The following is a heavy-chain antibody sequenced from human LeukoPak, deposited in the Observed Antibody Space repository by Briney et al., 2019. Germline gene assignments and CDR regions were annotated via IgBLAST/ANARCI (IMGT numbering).Heavy chain of an antibody. D-gene: IGHD6-19*01. V-gene: IGHV3-30-3*01. CDR3: ARGGYSSGWYSSRGGFFAFDI. CDR2: ISYDGSNK. CDR1: GFTFSSYA. J-gene: IGHJ3*02. Sequence: PGRSLRLSCAASGFTFSSYAMHWVRQAPGNGLEWVAVISYDGSNKYYADSEKGRFTISRDNSKNTLYLQMNSLRAEDTAVYYCARGGYSSGWYSSRGGFFAFDIWGQGTMVTVSS.